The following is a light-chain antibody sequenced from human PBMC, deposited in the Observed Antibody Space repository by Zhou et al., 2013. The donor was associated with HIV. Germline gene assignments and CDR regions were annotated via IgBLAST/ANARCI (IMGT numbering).Light chain of an antibody. V-gene: IGKV3-20*01. J-gene: IGKJ4*01. Sequence: EFVLTQSPGTLSLSPGERATLSCRASQTVYSSYLAWFQQKPGQAPRLLIYGASTRATGIPDRFSGSGSGTDFTLTISSLQPEDFATYYCQQYNSFPLTFGGGTKVEIK. CDR1: QTVYSSY. CDR3: QQYNSFPLT. CDR2: GAS.